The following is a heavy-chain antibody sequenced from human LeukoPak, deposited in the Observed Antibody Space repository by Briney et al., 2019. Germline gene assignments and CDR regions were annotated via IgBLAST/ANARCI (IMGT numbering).Heavy chain of an antibody. Sequence: GGSLRLSCAASGFTFSDYYMSWIRQAPGKGLEWVSYISSSGSTIYYADSVKGRFTISRDNAKNSLYLQMNSLRAEDTAVYYCARAPYYYDSSGYWVTDYYFDYWGQGTLVTVSS. CDR1: GFTFSDYY. CDR2: ISSSGSTI. V-gene: IGHV3-11*04. CDR3: ARAPYYYDSSGYWVTDYYFDY. J-gene: IGHJ4*02. D-gene: IGHD3-22*01.